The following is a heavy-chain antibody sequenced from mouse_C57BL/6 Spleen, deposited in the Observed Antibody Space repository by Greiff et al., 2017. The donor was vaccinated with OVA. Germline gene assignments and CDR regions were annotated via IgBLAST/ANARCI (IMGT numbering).Heavy chain of an antibody. CDR1: GYTFTSYW. Sequence: QVQLQQPGAELVRPGSSVKLSCKASGYTFTSYWLHWVKQRPIQGLEWIGNIDPSDSETHYNQKFKDKATLTVDKSSSTAYMQLSSLTSEDSAVYYWARDDYDDFDYWGQGTTRTVSS. D-gene: IGHD2-4*01. J-gene: IGHJ2*01. CDR3: ARDDYDDFDY. V-gene: IGHV1-52*01. CDR2: IDPSDSET.